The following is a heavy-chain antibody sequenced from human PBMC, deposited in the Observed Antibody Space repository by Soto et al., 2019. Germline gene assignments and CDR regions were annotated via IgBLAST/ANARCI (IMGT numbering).Heavy chain of an antibody. V-gene: IGHV3-30-3*01. Sequence: QVQLVESGGGVVQPGRSLRVSCAASGFTFSNYAMHWVRQAPGKGLEWVAVVSYDGSKQFYADSVEGRFTISRDSSKSTLYLHMDNLRDEDTAVYYCARVRVYYYDNSGYYNFDYWGQGTRVTVSS. J-gene: IGHJ4*02. CDR3: ARVRVYYYDNSGYYNFDY. D-gene: IGHD3-22*01. CDR1: GFTFSNYA. CDR2: VSYDGSKQ.